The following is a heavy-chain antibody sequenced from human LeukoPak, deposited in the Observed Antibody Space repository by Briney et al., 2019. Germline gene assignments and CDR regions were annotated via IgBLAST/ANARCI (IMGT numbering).Heavy chain of an antibody. Sequence: SETLSLTCTVSGGSIGNYYWSWIRQPAGKGLEWIGRIYTSGNTDYNPSLKSRVTMSIDTSENQFSLKLSSVTAADTAVYYCARGSLIAAADFDYWGQGTLVTVSS. CDR3: ARGSLIAAADFDY. V-gene: IGHV4-4*07. J-gene: IGHJ4*02. CDR2: IYTSGNT. D-gene: IGHD6-13*01. CDR1: GGSIGNYY.